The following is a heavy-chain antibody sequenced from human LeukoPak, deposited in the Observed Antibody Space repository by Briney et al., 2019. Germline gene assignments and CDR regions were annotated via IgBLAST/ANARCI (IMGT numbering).Heavy chain of an antibody. D-gene: IGHD2-21*01. V-gene: IGHV3-74*01. J-gene: IGHJ4*02. CDR2: INTDGSST. CDR1: GFTFSSYW. CDR3: AREGATYCGGDCYSGSY. Sequence: PGGSLRLSCAASGFTFSSYWMHWVRHAPGKGLVWVSRINTDGSSTSYADSVKGRFTISRDNAKNTLYLQMNSLRAEDTAVYYCAREGATYCGGDCYSGSYWGQGTLVTVSS.